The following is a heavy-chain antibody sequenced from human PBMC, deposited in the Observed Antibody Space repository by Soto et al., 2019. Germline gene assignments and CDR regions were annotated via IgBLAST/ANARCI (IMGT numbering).Heavy chain of an antibody. V-gene: IGHV3-23*01. D-gene: IGHD3-16*02. CDR2: ISGSGGST. CDR1: GFTFSSYA. Sequence: GGSLRLSCAASGFTFSSYAMSWVRQAPGKGLEWVSAISGSGGSTYYADSVKGRFTISRDNSKNTLYLQMNSLRAEDTAVYYCAMDMNNRELSLYYFDYWGQGTLVTVSS. CDR3: AMDMNNRELSLYYFDY. J-gene: IGHJ4*02.